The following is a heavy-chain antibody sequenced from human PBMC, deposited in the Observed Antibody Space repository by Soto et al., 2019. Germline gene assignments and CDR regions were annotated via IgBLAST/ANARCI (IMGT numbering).Heavy chain of an antibody. CDR2: IYSGGST. J-gene: IGHJ6*03. CDR3: ARERQEYGSSVYYYCYMDV. V-gene: IGHV3-53*04. D-gene: IGHD6-6*01. Sequence: EVQLVESGGGLVQPGGSLRLSCAASGFTVSSNYMSWVRQAPGKGLEWVSVIYSGGSTYYADSVKGRFTISRHNSKNTLYLQMNSLRAEFMSVYYCARERQEYGSSVYYYCYMDVWGKVTTVTV. CDR1: GFTVSSNY.